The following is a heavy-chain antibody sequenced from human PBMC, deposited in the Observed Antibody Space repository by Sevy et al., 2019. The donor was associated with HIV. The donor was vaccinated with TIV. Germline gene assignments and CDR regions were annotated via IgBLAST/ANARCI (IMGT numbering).Heavy chain of an antibody. Sequence: GGSLRLSCAASGFTFSSHWMTWVHQAPGKGLEWVANIKQDMSEKYYVDSVKGRFTISRDNARNSLYLQMESLRAEDTAVYYCARAQQVTMLVVIGGLYFDFWGQGTLVTVSS. CDR3: ARAQQVTMLVVIGGLYFDF. D-gene: IGHD3-22*01. CDR1: GFTFSSHW. V-gene: IGHV3-7*01. CDR2: IKQDMSEK. J-gene: IGHJ4*02.